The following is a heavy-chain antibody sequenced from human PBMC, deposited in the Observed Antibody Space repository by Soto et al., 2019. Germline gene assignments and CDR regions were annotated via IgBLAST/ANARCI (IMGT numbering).Heavy chain of an antibody. J-gene: IGHJ6*02. CDR3: ARAYSSSWYPYYYGMDV. V-gene: IGHV3-30-3*01. CDR2: ISYDGSNK. D-gene: IGHD6-13*01. CDR1: GFTFSSYA. Sequence: QVQLVESGGGVVQPGRSLRLSCAASGFTFSSYAMHWVRQAPGKGLEWVAVISYDGSNKYYADSVKGRFTISRDNSKNTLYLQMNSLRAEDTAVYYCARAYSSSWYPYYYGMDVWGQGTTVTVSS.